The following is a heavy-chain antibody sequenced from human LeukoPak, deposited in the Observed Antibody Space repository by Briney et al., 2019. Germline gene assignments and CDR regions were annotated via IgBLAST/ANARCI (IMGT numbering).Heavy chain of an antibody. J-gene: IGHJ4*02. CDR3: ATETNGRHYDY. CDR1: GLTFSTSG. Sequence: GGSLRLSCTASGLTFSTSGFNWVRQAPGKGLEWVASIGPTGSDGYHADSIKGRFTISRGNANNFLYLQMNSLRAEDTAVYYCATETNGRHYDYWGQGTLLTVSS. CDR2: IGPTGSDG. V-gene: IGHV3-21*06. D-gene: IGHD1-14*01.